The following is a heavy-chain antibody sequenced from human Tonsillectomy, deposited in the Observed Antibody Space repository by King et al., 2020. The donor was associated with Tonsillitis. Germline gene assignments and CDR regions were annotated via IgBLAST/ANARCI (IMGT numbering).Heavy chain of an antibody. Sequence: QLVQSGGGLVKPGGSLRLSCAASGFTFSSYSMNWVRQAPGKGLEWVSSISSNSSYIYYADSVKGRFTISRDNAKNSLNLQMNSLRAEDTAVYYCVRPLGRCRDYWGQGTLVTVSS. V-gene: IGHV3-21*01. CDR3: VRPLGRCRDY. CDR2: ISSNSSYI. CDR1: GFTFSSYS. J-gene: IGHJ4*02. D-gene: IGHD7-27*01.